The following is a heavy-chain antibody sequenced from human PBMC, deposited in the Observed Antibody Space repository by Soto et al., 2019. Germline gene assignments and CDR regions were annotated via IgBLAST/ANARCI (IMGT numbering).Heavy chain of an antibody. D-gene: IGHD6-19*01. Sequence: EVQLVESGGGSVQPGGSLRLSCAASGFTFSTVSMNWVRQAPGRGLEWISYISGGGRPISYADSVKGRFTISRDNAKNSLYLQMDSLTDEDTAVYYCARDLGWAFDSWGQGTLVTVSS. CDR1: GFTFSTVS. J-gene: IGHJ4*02. V-gene: IGHV3-48*02. CDR3: ARDLGWAFDS. CDR2: ISGGGRPI.